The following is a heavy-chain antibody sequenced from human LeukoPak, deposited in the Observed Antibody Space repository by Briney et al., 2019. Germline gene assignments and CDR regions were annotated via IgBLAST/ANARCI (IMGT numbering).Heavy chain of an antibody. CDR2: MNPNSGNT. D-gene: IGHD1-26*01. CDR3: ARGKIGATDFDY. CDR1: GGTFSSYA. J-gene: IGHJ4*02. V-gene: IGHV1-8*02. Sequence: GASVKVSCKASGGTFSSYAINWVRQATGQGLEWMGWMNPNSGNTGYAQKFQGRVTMTRNTSISTAYMELSSLRSEDTAVYYCARGKIGATDFDYWGQGTLVTVSS.